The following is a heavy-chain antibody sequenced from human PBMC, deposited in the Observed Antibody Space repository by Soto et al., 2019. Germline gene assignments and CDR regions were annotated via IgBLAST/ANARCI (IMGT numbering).Heavy chain of an antibody. D-gene: IGHD3-3*01. CDR2: ISYDGSNK. CDR3: ARGFPQYDFWSGYYSSENYGMDV. CDR1: GFTFSSYA. Sequence: QVQLVDSGGGVVQPGRSLRLSCAASGFTFSSYAMHWVRQAPGKGLEWVAVISYDGSNKYYADSVKGRFPISRDNSKNTLYLQMNSLRAEDTAVYYCARGFPQYDFWSGYYSSENYGMDVWGQGTTVTVSS. V-gene: IGHV3-30-3*01. J-gene: IGHJ6*02.